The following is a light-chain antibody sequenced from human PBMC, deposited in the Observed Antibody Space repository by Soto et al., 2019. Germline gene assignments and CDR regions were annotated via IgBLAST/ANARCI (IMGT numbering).Light chain of an antibody. V-gene: IGLV1-44*01. CDR3: AAWDDSLTGPV. Sequence: QSVLTQPPSASGTPGQRVSISCSGSSSNIGSEAVNWFQHLPGTTPKLLIYGDYQRPSGVPDRFSGSRSGTSASLAISGLQSQDEADYYCAAWDDSLTGPVFGTGTKVTVL. J-gene: IGLJ1*01. CDR1: SSNIGSEA. CDR2: GDY.